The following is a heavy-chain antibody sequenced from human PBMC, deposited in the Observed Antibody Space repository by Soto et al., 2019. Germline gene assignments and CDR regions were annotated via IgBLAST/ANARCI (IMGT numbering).Heavy chain of an antibody. V-gene: IGHV1-69*01. CDR1: GGTFSSYA. J-gene: IGHJ4*02. CDR3: ARSHDTPYYFDY. D-gene: IGHD3-22*01. CDR2: IIPIFGTA. Sequence: QVQLVQSGAEVKKPGPSVKVSCKASGGTFSSYAISWVRQAPGQGLEWMGGIIPIFGTANYAQKLQGRVTITADESTSTAYMELSSLRSEDTAVYYCARSHDTPYYFDYWGQGTLVTVSS.